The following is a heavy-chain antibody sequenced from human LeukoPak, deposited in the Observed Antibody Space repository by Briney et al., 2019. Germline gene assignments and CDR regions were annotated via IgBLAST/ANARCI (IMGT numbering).Heavy chain of an antibody. CDR1: GGSISSYY. D-gene: IGHD2-2*01. CDR2: IYYSGST. V-gene: IGHV4-59*01. CDR3: ARSLRGCSSTSCLGLPTYNWFDP. Sequence: SETLSLTCTVSGGSISSYYWSWIRQPPGKGLEWIGYIYYSGSTNYNPSLKSRVTISVDTSKNQFSLKLSSVTAADTAVYYCARSLRGCSSTSCLGLPTYNWFDPWGQGTLVTVSS. J-gene: IGHJ5*02.